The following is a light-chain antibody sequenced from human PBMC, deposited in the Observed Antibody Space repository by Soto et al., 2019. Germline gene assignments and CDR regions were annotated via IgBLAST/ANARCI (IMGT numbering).Light chain of an antibody. CDR2: NAS. Sequence: LTRSPSSLSASVGDRVTFTFRASDDITNYLAWYQQKPGQAPRLLIYNASSRATGIPDRFSGSGSGTDFTLTISRLEPEDFAVYYCQQYGNSRGTFGQGTKVDI. J-gene: IGKJ1*01. V-gene: IGKV3-20*01. CDR3: QQYGNSRGT. CDR1: DDITNY.